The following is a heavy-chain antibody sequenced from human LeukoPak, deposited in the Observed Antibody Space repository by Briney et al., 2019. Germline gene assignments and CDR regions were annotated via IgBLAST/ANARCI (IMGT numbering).Heavy chain of an antibody. J-gene: IGHJ6*03. D-gene: IGHD6-13*01. CDR1: GFTFSSYG. V-gene: IGHV3-30*02. Sequence: GGSLRLSCAASGFTFSSYGMHWVRQAPGKGLEWVAFIRYDGSNKYYADSVKGRFTISRDNSKNTLYLQMNSLRAEDTAVYYCARGVWHRPHYYYYYYMDVWGKGTTVTISS. CDR2: IRYDGSNK. CDR3: ARGVWHRPHYYYYYYMDV.